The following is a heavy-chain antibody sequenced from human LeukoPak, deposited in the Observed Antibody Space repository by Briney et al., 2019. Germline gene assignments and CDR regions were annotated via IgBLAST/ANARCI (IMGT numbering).Heavy chain of an antibody. V-gene: IGHV3-30*02. Sequence: PGGSLRLSCAASGFTFSSYGMHWVRQAPGKGLEWVAFIRCDGSNKYYADSVKGRFTISRDNSKNTLYLQMNSLRAEDTAVYYCAKDRRLSWYFDYWGQGTLVTVSS. CDR1: GFTFSSYG. CDR2: IRCDGSNK. CDR3: AKDRRLSWYFDY. J-gene: IGHJ4*02. D-gene: IGHD6-6*01.